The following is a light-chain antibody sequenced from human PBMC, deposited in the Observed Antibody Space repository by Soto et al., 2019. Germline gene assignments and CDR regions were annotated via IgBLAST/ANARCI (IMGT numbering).Light chain of an antibody. CDR2: RAS. CDR3: QQYNTNLPLT. CDR1: QSISNS. Sequence: DIQMTQSPSTLSASVGDRVTITCRASQSISNSLAWYQQKPGKAPNLLIFRASNLEDGVPSRFSGSGSVTEFTLTISSLQPDDFATYYCQQYNTNLPLTFGGGTKVEIK. V-gene: IGKV1-5*03. J-gene: IGKJ4*01.